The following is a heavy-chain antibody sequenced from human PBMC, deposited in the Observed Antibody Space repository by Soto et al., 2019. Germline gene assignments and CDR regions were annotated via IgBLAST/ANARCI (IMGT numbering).Heavy chain of an antibody. D-gene: IGHD5-12*01. Sequence: GGSLRLSCAASGFTFSSYSMNWVRQAPGKGLEWVSSISSSSSYIYYADSVKGRFTISRDNAKNSLYLQMNSLRAEDTAVYYCARDLGGYDYWGPAEYYYGIDVWGQGTTVTVSS. CDR3: ARDLGGYDYWGPAEYYYGIDV. CDR1: GFTFSSYS. V-gene: IGHV3-21*01. CDR2: ISSSSSYI. J-gene: IGHJ6*02.